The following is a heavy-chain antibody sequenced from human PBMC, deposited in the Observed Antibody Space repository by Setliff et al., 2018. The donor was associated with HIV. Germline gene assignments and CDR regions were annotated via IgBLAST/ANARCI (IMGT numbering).Heavy chain of an antibody. V-gene: IGHV1-3*01. CDR2: VHGGTGKT. Sequence: ASVKVSCKASGYPFRDHTIHWVRQAPGQGLEWMGFVHGGTGKTQYLEKFQDRITMTSDTSATTAYMELSSLKIEDTATYYCTRDPGLRPNTYYSGPTTYKYNYYNYGMDVWGQGTTVTVSS. D-gene: IGHD3-10*01. CDR3: TRDPGLRPNTYYSGPTTYKYNYYNYGMDV. CDR1: GYPFRDHT. J-gene: IGHJ6*02.